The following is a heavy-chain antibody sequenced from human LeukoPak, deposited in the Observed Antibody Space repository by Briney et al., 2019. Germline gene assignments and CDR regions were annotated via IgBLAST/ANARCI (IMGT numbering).Heavy chain of an antibody. D-gene: IGHD2-15*01. CDR2: IYYSGST. CDR3: VRHGGGYCSGGSCYVDY. Sequence: SETLSLTCTVSGGSISSSSYYWGWIRQPPGKGLEWIGSIYYSGSTYYNPSLKSRVTISVDTSKNQFSLKVTSVTAADTAVYYCVRHGGGYCSGGSCYVDYWGQGTLVTVSS. CDR1: GGSISSSSYY. V-gene: IGHV4-39*01. J-gene: IGHJ4*02.